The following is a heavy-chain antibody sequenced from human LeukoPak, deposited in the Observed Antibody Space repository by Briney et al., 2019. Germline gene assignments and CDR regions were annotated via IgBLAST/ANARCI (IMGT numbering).Heavy chain of an antibody. V-gene: IGHV3-23*01. CDR1: GFTFSSYA. D-gene: IGHD3-3*01. Sequence: PGGSLRLSCAASGFTFSSYAMICVRQAPGKGLEWVSAISGSGGSTYYADTVKGWFTISRDNSKNTLYLQMNSLRAEDTAVYYCARSSYYDFWSGYTVGAFDIWGQGTMVTVSS. CDR2: ISGSGGST. J-gene: IGHJ3*02. CDR3: ARSSYYDFWSGYTVGAFDI.